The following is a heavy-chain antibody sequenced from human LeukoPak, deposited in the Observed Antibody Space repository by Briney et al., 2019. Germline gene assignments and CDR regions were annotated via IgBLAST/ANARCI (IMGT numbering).Heavy chain of an antibody. CDR3: AREGTAGTNLNWFDP. V-gene: IGHV4-39*07. D-gene: IGHD1-1*01. Sequence: SETLSLTCTVSGGSISSSSYYWGWIRQPPGKGLEWIGTIYYSGNTYYNASLKSRVTISVDTSKNQFSLNLRSVNAADTAVYYCAREGTAGTNLNWFDPWGQGTLVTVSS. CDR2: IYYSGNT. J-gene: IGHJ5*02. CDR1: GGSISSSSYY.